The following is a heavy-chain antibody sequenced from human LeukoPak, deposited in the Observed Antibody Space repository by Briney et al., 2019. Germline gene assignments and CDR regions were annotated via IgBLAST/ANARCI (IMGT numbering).Heavy chain of an antibody. J-gene: IGHJ4*02. Sequence: GGSLRLSCAASGFTFSSYAMSWVRQAPGKGLEWVSAISGSGGSTYYADSVKGRFTISRDNSKNTLYLQMNSLRAEDTAVYYCAKIGSSGYDILTGYQPTYYFDYWGQGTLVTVSS. CDR3: AKIGSSGYDILTGYQPTYYFDY. CDR2: ISGSGGST. V-gene: IGHV3-23*01. CDR1: GFTFSSYA. D-gene: IGHD3-9*01.